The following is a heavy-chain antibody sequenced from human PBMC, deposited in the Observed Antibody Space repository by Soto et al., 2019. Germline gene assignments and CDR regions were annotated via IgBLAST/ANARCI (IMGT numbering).Heavy chain of an antibody. CDR2: IIPIFGTA. CDR1: GGTFSSYA. J-gene: IGHJ5*02. Sequence: GASVKVSCKASGGTFSSYAISWVRQAPGQGLEWMGGIIPIFGTANYAQKFQGRVTITADESTSTAYMELSSLRSEDTAVYYCARGIAAADAENWFDPWGQGTLLTGSS. CDR3: ARGIAAADAENWFDP. V-gene: IGHV1-69*13. D-gene: IGHD6-13*01.